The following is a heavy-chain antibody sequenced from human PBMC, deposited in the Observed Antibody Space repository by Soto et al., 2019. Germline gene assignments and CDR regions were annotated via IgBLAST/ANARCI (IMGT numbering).Heavy chain of an antibody. CDR3: ASEPRSYSSGWFDY. Sequence: EVQLVESGGGLVQPGGSLRLSCAASGFTFSSYSMNWVRQAPGKGLEWVSYISSSSSTIYYADSVKGRFTISRDNAKNSLYLQMNSLRDEDTAVYYCASEPRSYSSGWFDYWGQGTLVTVSS. CDR1: GFTFSSYS. V-gene: IGHV3-48*02. CDR2: ISSSSSTI. D-gene: IGHD6-19*01. J-gene: IGHJ4*02.